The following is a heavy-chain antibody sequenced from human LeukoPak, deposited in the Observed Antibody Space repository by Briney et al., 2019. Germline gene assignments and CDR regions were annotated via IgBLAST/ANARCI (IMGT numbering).Heavy chain of an antibody. J-gene: IGHJ6*03. CDR3: AKDGVDTAMVGDYYYYYYMDV. Sequence: GGSLRLSCAASGFTFSSYAMSWVRQAPGKGLEWVSAISGSGGSTYYADSVKGRFTISRDNSKNTLYLQMNSLRAEDTAVYYCAKDGVDTAMVGDYYYYYYMDVWGKGTTVTVSS. D-gene: IGHD5-18*01. V-gene: IGHV3-23*01. CDR2: ISGSGGST. CDR1: GFTFSSYA.